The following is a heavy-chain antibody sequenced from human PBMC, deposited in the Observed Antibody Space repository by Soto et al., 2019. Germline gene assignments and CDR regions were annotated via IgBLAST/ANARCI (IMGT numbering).Heavy chain of an antibody. CDR3: ARGRRKAAAGYYYYYGMDV. Sequence: QVQLQQWGAGLLKPSETLSLTCAVYGGSFSGYYWSWIRQPPGKGLEWIGEINHSGSTNYNPSLKSRVTISVDTSKNQFSLKLSSVTAADTAVYYCARGRRKAAAGYYYYYGMDVWGQGTTVTVSS. V-gene: IGHV4-34*01. D-gene: IGHD6-13*01. J-gene: IGHJ6*02. CDR2: INHSGST. CDR1: GGSFSGYY.